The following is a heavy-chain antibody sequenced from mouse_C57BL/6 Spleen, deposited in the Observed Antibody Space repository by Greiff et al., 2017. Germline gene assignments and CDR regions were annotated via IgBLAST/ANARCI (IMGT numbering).Heavy chain of an antibody. V-gene: IGHV1-81*01. Sequence: QVQLQQSGAELARPGASVKLSCKASGYTFTSYGISWVKQRTGQGLEWIGEIYPRSGNTYYNEKFKGKATLTADKSSSTAYMELRSLTSEDAAVYFCARWNSKGDYYAMDYWGQGTSVTVSS. CDR3: ARWNSKGDYYAMDY. CDR2: IYPRSGNT. D-gene: IGHD2-5*01. J-gene: IGHJ4*01. CDR1: GYTFTSYG.